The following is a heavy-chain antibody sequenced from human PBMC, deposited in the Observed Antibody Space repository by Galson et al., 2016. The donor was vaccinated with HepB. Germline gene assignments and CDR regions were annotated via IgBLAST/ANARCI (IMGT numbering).Heavy chain of an antibody. D-gene: IGHD1-1*01. CDR2: TYYRSMWYY. V-gene: IGHV6-1*01. CDR1: GDSVSTDSAT. CDR3: ARGTRNAFDY. Sequence: CAISGDSVSTDSATWNWIRQSPSRGLEWLGRTYYRSMWYYDYAVSLKGRIIINPDTSKNQFSLQLNSVTPEDAAVYFCARGTRNAFDYWGQGTLVTVSS. J-gene: IGHJ4*02.